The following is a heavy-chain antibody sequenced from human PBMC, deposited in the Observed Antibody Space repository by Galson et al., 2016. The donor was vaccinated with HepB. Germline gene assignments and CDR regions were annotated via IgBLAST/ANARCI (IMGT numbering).Heavy chain of an antibody. V-gene: IGHV6-1*01. J-gene: IGHJ4*02. D-gene: IGHD6-19*01. CDR1: GDSVSSNSAT. Sequence: CAISGDSVSSNSATWNWVRQSPSRGLEWLGRTYYRSKWYNDYAVFVKSRVTINPDTSNNQFSLQLNSVTPEDAAVYYCARERLWLRYFDYWGQGILVTVSS. CDR2: TYYRSKWYN. CDR3: ARERLWLRYFDY.